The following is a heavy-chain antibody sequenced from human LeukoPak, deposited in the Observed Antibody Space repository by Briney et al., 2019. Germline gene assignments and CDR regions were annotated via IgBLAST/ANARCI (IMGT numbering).Heavy chain of an antibody. CDR2: IYHSGST. CDR3: ARVGYSTIDY. Sequence: SETLSLTCTVSGGSISSGGYYWSWIRQPPGKGLEWIGYIYHSGSTYYNPSLKSRVTISVDRSKNQFSLKLSSVTAADTAVYYCARVGYSTIDYWGQGTLVTVSS. CDR1: GGSISSGGYY. J-gene: IGHJ4*02. V-gene: IGHV4-30-2*01. D-gene: IGHD6-13*01.